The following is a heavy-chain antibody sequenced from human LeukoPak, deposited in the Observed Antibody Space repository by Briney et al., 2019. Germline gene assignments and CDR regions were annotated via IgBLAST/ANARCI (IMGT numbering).Heavy chain of an antibody. CDR1: GGSISSYY. D-gene: IGHD6-6*01. CDR3: ARLVHFSSAYFDY. Sequence: SETLSLTCTVSGGSISSYYWSWIRQPPGKGLEWIGYIYYSGSTNYNPSLKSRVTISVDTSKNQFSLKLSSVTAADTAVYYCARLVHFSSAYFDYWGQGTLVTVSS. V-gene: IGHV4-59*01. CDR2: IYYSGST. J-gene: IGHJ4*02.